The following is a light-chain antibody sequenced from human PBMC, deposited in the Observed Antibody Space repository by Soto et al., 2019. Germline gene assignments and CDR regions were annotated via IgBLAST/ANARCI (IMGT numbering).Light chain of an antibody. CDR2: VNS. V-gene: IGLV1-40*01. J-gene: IGLJ1*01. CDR3: QSYDSSLRGYV. Sequence: QAVVTQPPSVSGAPGQRVTISCTGSSSNIGADYDVHWYQHLPGTAPKLLMYVNSNRPSGVPNRFSGSKSATSASLAITGLQADDEVDYYCQSYDSSLRGYVFGTGTNVTVL. CDR1: SSNIGADYD.